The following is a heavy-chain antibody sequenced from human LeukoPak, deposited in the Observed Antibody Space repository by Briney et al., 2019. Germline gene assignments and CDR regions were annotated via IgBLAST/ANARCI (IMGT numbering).Heavy chain of an antibody. CDR1: GFTFSSYW. CDR2: IKQDGSEK. CDR3: ARESARQNFFDY. V-gene: IGHV3-7*01. J-gene: IGHJ4*02. Sequence: GGSLRLSCAASGFTFSSYWMSWVRQAPGKGLEWMANIKQDGSEKYYVDSVKGRFTISRDNAKNSLYPQMNSLRAEDTAVYYCARESARQNFFDYWGQGTLVTVSS. D-gene: IGHD6-6*01.